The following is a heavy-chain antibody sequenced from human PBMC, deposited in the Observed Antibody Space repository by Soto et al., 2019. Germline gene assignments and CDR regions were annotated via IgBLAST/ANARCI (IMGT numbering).Heavy chain of an antibody. CDR1: GFTLNNYR. D-gene: IGHD6-6*01. Sequence: EVQLLQSGGGPVRSGGSLRLSCVASGFTLNNYRMTWVRQGPGKGLEWVASIYSRPNYIHYTESVKGRFIISRDNAKNSVYLQMNNLRVEDAAVYYCGREKEDEGSSSLRVYYGVDVWGQGTTVTVSS. V-gene: IGHV3-21*06. CDR2: IYSRPNYI. CDR3: GREKEDEGSSSLRVYYGVDV. J-gene: IGHJ6*02.